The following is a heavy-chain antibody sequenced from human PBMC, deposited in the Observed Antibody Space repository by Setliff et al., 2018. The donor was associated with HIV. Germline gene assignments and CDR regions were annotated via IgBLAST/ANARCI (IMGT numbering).Heavy chain of an antibody. Sequence: PGGSLRLSCAASGFTFSNYEMSWVRQDPGKGPEWVSYITGSGDTIYYADSVRGRFTISRDDAEKSVYLQMNSLRAEDTAVYYCARAGVVEGYYYYYMDVWGKGTTVTVS. V-gene: IGHV3-48*03. J-gene: IGHJ6*03. D-gene: IGHD2-15*01. CDR3: ARAGVVEGYYYYYMDV. CDR1: GFTFSNYE. CDR2: ITGSGDTI.